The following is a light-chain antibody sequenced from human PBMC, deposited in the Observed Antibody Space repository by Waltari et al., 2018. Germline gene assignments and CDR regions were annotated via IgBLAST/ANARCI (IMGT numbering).Light chain of an antibody. J-gene: IGKJ1*01. V-gene: IGKV3-15*01. CDR1: QSVSIN. CDR2: GAS. Sequence: EVVLTQSPATLSLSQGERATLSCRASQSVSINLAWYQQKPGQAPRLIIHGASIRATGIPARFSGSGSGTEFTLTISSLQSEDSAVYYCQQYNKWPPGTFGQGTKVEIK. CDR3: QQYNKWPPGT.